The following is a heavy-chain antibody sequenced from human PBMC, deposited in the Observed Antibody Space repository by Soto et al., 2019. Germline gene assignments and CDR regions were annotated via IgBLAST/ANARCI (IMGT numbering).Heavy chain of an antibody. CDR3: ARGRYGDY. J-gene: IGHJ4*02. D-gene: IGHD1-1*01. Sequence: QVHLVQSGAEVKKPGASVKVSCKGSGYAFTTYGITWVRQAPGQGLEWMGWISAHNGNTNYAQKLQGRVTVTRDTSTRTAYMALGSRRSDDTAVYYCARGRYGDYWGQGALVTVSS. CDR2: ISAHNGNT. CDR1: GYAFTTYG. V-gene: IGHV1-18*01.